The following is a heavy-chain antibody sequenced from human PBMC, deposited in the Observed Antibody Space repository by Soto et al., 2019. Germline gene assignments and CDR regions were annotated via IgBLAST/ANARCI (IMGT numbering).Heavy chain of an antibody. Sequence: LRLSCAASGFTVSSNYMSWVRQAPGKGLEWVSVIYSGGNTYYADSVKGRFTISRDDSKNTLYLQMNSLRAEDTAVYYCARVANYGDYFDYWGQGTLVTVSS. D-gene: IGHD4-17*01. V-gene: IGHV3-53*01. CDR3: ARVANYGDYFDY. CDR1: GFTVSSNY. J-gene: IGHJ4*02. CDR2: IYSGGNT.